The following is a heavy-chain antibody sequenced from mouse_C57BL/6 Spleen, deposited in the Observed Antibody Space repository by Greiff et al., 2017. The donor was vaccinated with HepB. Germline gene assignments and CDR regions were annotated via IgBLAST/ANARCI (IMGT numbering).Heavy chain of an antibody. V-gene: IGHV1-82*01. CDR1: GYAFSSSW. CDR3: ARSYSNYSIFAY. Sequence: VQLQQSGPELVKPGASVKISCKASGYAFSSSWMNWVKQRPGKGLEWIGRIYPGDGDTNYNGKFKGKATLTEEESSSTAYMQRSSLTSEDSAVSFCARSYSNYSIFAYWGQGTLVTVSA. J-gene: IGHJ3*01. CDR2: IYPGDGDT. D-gene: IGHD2-5*01.